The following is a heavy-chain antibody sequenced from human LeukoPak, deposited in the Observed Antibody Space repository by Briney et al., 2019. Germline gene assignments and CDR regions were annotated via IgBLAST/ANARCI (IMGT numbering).Heavy chain of an antibody. CDR3: ARVPKPPRRYYDPNFDY. J-gene: IGHJ4*02. Sequence: PSETLSLTCTVSGGSISSSSYYWGWIRQPPGKGLEWIGSIYYSGSTYYNPSLKSRVTISVDTSKNQFSLKLSSVTAADTAVYYCARVPKPPRRYYDPNFDYWGQGTLVTVSS. CDR1: GGSISSSSYY. CDR2: IYYSGST. D-gene: IGHD3-3*01. V-gene: IGHV4-39*01.